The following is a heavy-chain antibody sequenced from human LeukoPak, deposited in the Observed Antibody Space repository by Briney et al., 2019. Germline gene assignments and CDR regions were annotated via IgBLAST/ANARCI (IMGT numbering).Heavy chain of an antibody. CDR1: GGSISSSNW. D-gene: IGHD6-19*01. CDR3: ASSSSGRPYYYYYYGMDV. J-gene: IGHJ6*04. CDR2: IYHSGST. V-gene: IGHV4-4*02. Sequence: SGTLSLTCAVSGGSISSSNWWSWVRQPPGKGLEWIGEIYHSGSTKYNPSLKSRVTISVDKSKNQFSLKLSSVTAADTAVYYCASSSSGRPYYYYYYGMDVWGKGTTVTVSS.